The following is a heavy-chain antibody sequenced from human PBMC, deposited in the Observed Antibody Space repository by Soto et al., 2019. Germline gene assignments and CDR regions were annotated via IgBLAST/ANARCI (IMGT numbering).Heavy chain of an antibody. CDR2: ISAYNGNT. J-gene: IGHJ4*02. V-gene: IGHV1-18*01. CDR3: ARDPHGDYSSDY. D-gene: IGHD2-21*02. CDR1: GYTFTSYG. Sequence: QVQLVQSGAEVKKPGASVKVSCKASGYTFTSYGISWVRQAPGQGLEWMGWISAYNGNTNYAQKLQGRVTMTTDTSTSTASMALSSLRSHDTAVYYCARDPHGDYSSDYWGQATLVTVSS.